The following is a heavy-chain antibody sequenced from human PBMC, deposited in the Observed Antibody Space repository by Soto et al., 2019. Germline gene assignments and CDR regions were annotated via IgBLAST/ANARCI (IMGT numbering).Heavy chain of an antibody. J-gene: IGHJ4*02. Sequence: GGSLRLSCVGSGFTFSNYGMHWVRQPPGKGLEWVALISDDGDKRYYADSVRGRLIISRDNSKDTLYLQMNSLGPDDTAVYFCAKARVRIVGANSFDYWGQGTPVTV. CDR2: ISDDGDKR. CDR3: AKARVRIVGANSFDY. CDR1: GFTFSNYG. V-gene: IGHV3-30*18. D-gene: IGHD1-26*01.